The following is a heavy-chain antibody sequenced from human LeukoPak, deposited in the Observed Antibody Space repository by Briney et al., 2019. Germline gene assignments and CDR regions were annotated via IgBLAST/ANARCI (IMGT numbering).Heavy chain of an antibody. V-gene: IGHV4-59*12. J-gene: IGHJ4*02. D-gene: IGHD3-3*01. CDR1: GGSITGYY. Sequence: PSETLSLTCSVSGGSITGYYWSWIRQPPGKGLEWIGSIYYSGSTYYNPSLKSRVTISVDTSKNQFSLKLSSVTAADTAVYYCARYVTNTNYDFWSGYFAYFDYWGQGTLVTVSS. CDR2: IYYSGST. CDR3: ARYVTNTNYDFWSGYFAYFDY.